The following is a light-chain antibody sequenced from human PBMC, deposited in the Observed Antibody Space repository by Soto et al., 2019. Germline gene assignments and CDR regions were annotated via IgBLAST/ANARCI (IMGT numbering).Light chain of an antibody. CDR1: QSVSNN. Sequence: EIVMTQSPDTLSVSPGERATLSCRARQSVSNNLAWYQQKPGQSPRLLIHDASTRATGIPARFSGGGSGTEFTLTISSLQSEDSAVCYCQQYYKWPVTFGGGTRVEVK. CDR3: QQYYKWPVT. V-gene: IGKV3-15*01. J-gene: IGKJ4*01. CDR2: DAS.